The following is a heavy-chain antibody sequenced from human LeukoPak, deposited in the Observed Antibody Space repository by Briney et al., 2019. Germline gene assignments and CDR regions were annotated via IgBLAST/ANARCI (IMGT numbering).Heavy chain of an antibody. V-gene: IGHV4-61*02. CDR1: GGSISSGSYY. CDR2: IYTSGST. D-gene: IGHD3-22*01. J-gene: IGHJ1*01. Sequence: PSQTLSLTCTVSGGSISSGSYYWSWIRQPAGKGLEWIGRIYTSGSTNYNPSLKSRVTISVDTSTNQFSLKLSSVTAADTAVYYCARGEYYYDSSGYYYQYFQHWGQGTLVTVSS. CDR3: ARGEYYYDSSGYYYQYFQH.